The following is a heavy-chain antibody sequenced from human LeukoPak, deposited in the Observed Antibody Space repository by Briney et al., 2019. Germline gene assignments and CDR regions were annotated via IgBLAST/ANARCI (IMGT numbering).Heavy chain of an antibody. CDR1: GFTFSSYG. D-gene: IGHD5-24*01. CDR2: ISYDGSNK. CDR3: AKVPGWLQSGWFDP. Sequence: SGRSLRLSCAASGFTFSSYGMHWVRQAPGKGLEWVAVISYDGSNKYYADSVKGRFTISRDNSKNTLYLQMNSLRAEDTAVYYGAKVPGWLQSGWFDPWGQGTLVTVSS. J-gene: IGHJ5*02. V-gene: IGHV3-30*18.